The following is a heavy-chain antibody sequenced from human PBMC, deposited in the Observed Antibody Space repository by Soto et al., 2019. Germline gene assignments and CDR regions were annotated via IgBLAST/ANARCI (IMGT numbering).Heavy chain of an antibody. V-gene: IGHV3-23*01. CDR3: AKTFWSGYYKGNWFDP. D-gene: IGHD3-3*01. Sequence: GGSLRLSCAASGFTFNMYAMSWVRKAPGKGLEWVSGIGGSGANTYYADFGKGRFTSSRDNSNITLYLQMDSLRAEDTAVYYCAKTFWSGYYKGNWFDPWGQGILVTVSS. CDR2: IGGSGANT. J-gene: IGHJ5*02. CDR1: GFTFNMYA.